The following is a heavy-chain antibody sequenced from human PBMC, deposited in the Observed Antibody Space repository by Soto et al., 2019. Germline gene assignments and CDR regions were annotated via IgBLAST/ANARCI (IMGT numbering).Heavy chain of an antibody. J-gene: IGHJ3*02. CDR2: ISSSGSGI. CDR3: ARAFSDAFDI. V-gene: IGHV3-11*01. CDR1: GFTFYDYY. Sequence: PGGSLRLSCAASGFTFYDYYMTWIRQAPGKGLEWVSYISSSGSGIYYAASMKGRFTISRDNAKKSLFLQMSSLRAEDTAVYYCARAFSDAFDIWGQGTMVTVS.